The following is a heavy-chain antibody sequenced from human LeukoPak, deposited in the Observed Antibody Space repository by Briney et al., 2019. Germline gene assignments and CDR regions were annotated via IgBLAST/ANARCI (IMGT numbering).Heavy chain of an antibody. CDR1: AGTFNNSA. J-gene: IGHJ5*02. CDR2: IMPLFGTA. Sequence: GASVKVSCKTSAGTFNNSAISWVRQAPGQGLEWLGGIMPLFGTAGYAQKFQGRITITKDESTRTVYLELTSLTSDDTAVYYCSRDDHGDYGTGWFDPWGQGTLVSVSS. V-gene: IGHV1-69*05. D-gene: IGHD4-17*01. CDR3: SRDDHGDYGTGWFDP.